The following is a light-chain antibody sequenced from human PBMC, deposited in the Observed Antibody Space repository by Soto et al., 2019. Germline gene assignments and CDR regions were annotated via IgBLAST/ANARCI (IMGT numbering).Light chain of an antibody. V-gene: IGKV3-15*01. J-gene: IGKJ5*01. CDR3: QQYNNWPPIT. CDR2: GAS. CDR1: QSVSSN. Sequence: EIVMTQSPATLSVSPGEGATLSCRASQSVSSNLAWYQQKPGQAPRLIYGASTRATGVPARFSGSGSGTEFTLTISSLQSEDFAVYYCQQYNNWPPITFGQGTRLEIK.